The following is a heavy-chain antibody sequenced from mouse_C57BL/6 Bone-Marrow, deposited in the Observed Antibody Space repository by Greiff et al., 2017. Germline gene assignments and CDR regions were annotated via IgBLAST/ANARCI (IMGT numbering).Heavy chain of an antibody. J-gene: IGHJ2*01. D-gene: IGHD1-1*01. Sequence: ESGPGLVKPSQSLSLTCSVTGYSITSGYYWNWIRQFPGNKLEWMGYISYDGSNNYNPSPKTLISITRDTSKNQFFLKLNSVTTEDTATYYCARAFITTVVAFDYWGQGTTLTVSS. CDR1: GYSITSGYY. V-gene: IGHV3-6*01. CDR2: ISYDGSN. CDR3: ARAFITTVVAFDY.